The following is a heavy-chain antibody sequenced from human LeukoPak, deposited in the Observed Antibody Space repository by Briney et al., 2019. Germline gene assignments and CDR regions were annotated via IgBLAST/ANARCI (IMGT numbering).Heavy chain of an antibody. V-gene: IGHV4-30-4*01. CDR1: GGSISSGDYY. CDR3: ARDLKRKGEGNWFDP. Sequence: SQTLSLTCTVSGGSISSGDYYWSWIRQPPGKGLEWIGYSYYSGSTYYNPSLKSRVTISVDTYKNQFSLKLSSVTAADTAVYYCARDLKRKGEGNWFDPWGQGTLVTVSS. D-gene: IGHD3-16*01. CDR2: SYYSGST. J-gene: IGHJ5*02.